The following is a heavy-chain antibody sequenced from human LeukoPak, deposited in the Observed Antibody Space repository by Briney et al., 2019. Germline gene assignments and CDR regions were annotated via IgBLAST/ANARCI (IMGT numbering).Heavy chain of an antibody. V-gene: IGHV4-34*01. CDR1: GGSFDGYY. CDR3: AGGVAFDAFDI. D-gene: IGHD2-15*01. CDR2: ITYDGRT. Sequence: SETLSLTCAVFGGSFDGYYWSWIRQSPGKGLEWIGEITYDGRTKYNPSLRSRVSISVDTSKIQFSLNLTSVTAADTAVYYCAGGVAFDAFDIWGQGTMVTVSS. J-gene: IGHJ3*02.